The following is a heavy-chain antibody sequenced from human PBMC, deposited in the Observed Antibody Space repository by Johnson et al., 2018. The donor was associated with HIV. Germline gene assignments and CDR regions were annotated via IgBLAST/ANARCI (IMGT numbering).Heavy chain of an antibody. Sequence: DVQVVESGGGLVQPGRSLRLSCAASGFTFDDYAMHWVRQAPGKGLEWVSGISWNSGSIGYADSVKGRFTISRDNAKNSLYLQMNSLRAEDTALYYCAKDIPSSGHAFDIWGQGTMVTVSS. CDR3: AKDIPSSGHAFDI. CDR1: GFTFDDYA. D-gene: IGHD6-19*01. V-gene: IGHV3-9*01. J-gene: IGHJ3*02. CDR2: ISWNSGSI.